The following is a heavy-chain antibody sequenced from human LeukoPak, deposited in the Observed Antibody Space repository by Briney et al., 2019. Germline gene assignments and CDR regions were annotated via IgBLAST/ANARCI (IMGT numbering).Heavy chain of an antibody. CDR3: ASVPERELRTKGIWYSHL. D-gene: IGHD1-26*01. CDR2: INPNSGGT. CDR1: GYTFTGYY. J-gene: IGHJ2*01. Sequence: ASVKVSCKSSGYTFTGYYMHWMRQAPGQGLEWMGWINPNSGGTNYAQKFQGRVTMTRDTSISTAYMELSRLRSDDTAVYYCASVPERELRTKGIWYSHLCGRGNLVTVSS. V-gene: IGHV1-2*02.